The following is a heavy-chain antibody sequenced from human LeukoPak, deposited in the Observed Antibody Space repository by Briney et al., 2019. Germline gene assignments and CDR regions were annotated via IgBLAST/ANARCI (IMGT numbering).Heavy chain of an antibody. CDR1: GGSFSGYY. D-gene: IGHD3-10*01. CDR2: INHSGST. J-gene: IGHJ4*02. Sequence: SETLSLTCAVYGGSFSGYYWSWIRQPPGKGLEWIGEINHSGSTNYNPSLKSRVTISVDTSKNQFSLKLSSVTAADTAVYYCARGDYYGSGSPLDYWGQGTLVTVSS. V-gene: IGHV4-34*01. CDR3: ARGDYYGSGSPLDY.